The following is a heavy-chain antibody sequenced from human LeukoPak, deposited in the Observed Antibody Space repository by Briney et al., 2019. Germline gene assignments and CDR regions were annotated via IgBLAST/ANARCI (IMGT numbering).Heavy chain of an antibody. CDR1: GGSISSSNW. CDR3: ARDQWGLYYYDSSGYHSTVL. V-gene: IGHV4-4*02. D-gene: IGHD3-22*01. J-gene: IGHJ4*02. Sequence: SETLSLTCAVSGGSISSSNWWSWVRQPPGKGLEWIGEIYHSGSTNYNPSLKSRVTMSVDTSKNQFSLKLSSVTAADTAVYYCARDQWGLYYYDSSGYHSTVLWGQGTLVTVSS. CDR2: IYHSGST.